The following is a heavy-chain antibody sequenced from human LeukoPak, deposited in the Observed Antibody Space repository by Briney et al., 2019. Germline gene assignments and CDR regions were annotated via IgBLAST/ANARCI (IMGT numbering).Heavy chain of an antibody. J-gene: IGHJ5*02. CDR1: GGSISSGGHY. CDR3: ARRLTGATGWFDP. D-gene: IGHD1-20*01. CDR2: ISYSGST. Sequence: SETLSLTCTVSGGSISSGGHYWSWIRQPPGKGLEWLGYISYSGSTNYNPSLKSRVTISVDTSKNQFSLKVTSVTAADTAVYYCARRLTGATGWFDPWGQGAPVTVSS. V-gene: IGHV4-61*08.